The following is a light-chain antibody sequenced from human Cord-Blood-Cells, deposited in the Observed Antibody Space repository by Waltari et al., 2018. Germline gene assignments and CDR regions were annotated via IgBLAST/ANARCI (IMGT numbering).Light chain of an antibody. J-gene: IGLJ3*02. CDR2: EGS. Sequence: HSSRTQPPSLPGSPGPSITTPCPGTMRHLGCYNLLSWYQQHPGKAPKLMIYEGSKRPSGVSNRFSGSKSGNTASLTISGLQAEDEADYYCCSYAGSSTWVFGGGTKLTVL. CDR3: CSYAGSSTWV. CDR1: MRHLGCYNL. V-gene: IGLV2-23*01.